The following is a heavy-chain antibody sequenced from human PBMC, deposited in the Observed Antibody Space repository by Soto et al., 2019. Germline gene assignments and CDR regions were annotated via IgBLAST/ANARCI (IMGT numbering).Heavy chain of an antibody. V-gene: IGHV4-59*01. Sequence: QVQLQESGPGLVKPSETLSLTCTVSGGSISSYYWSWIRQPPGKGLEWIVYIYYSGSTNYNPSLKSRVTISVDTSKNQFSLKLSSVTAADTAVYYCAGARLYYYYYGMDVWGQGTTVTVSS. CDR3: AGARLYYYYYGMDV. D-gene: IGHD3-22*01. CDR2: IYYSGST. J-gene: IGHJ6*02. CDR1: GGSISSYY.